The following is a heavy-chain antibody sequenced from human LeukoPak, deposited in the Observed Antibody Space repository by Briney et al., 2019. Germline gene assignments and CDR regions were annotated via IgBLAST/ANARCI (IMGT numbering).Heavy chain of an antibody. CDR2: IYYSGSA. D-gene: IGHD2-8*02. V-gene: IGHV4-38-2*02. CDR1: GYSVSSGYF. Sequence: SETLSLTCTVSGYSVSSGYFWGWIRQAPGKGLEWIGIIYYSGSAYYNPSLKSRVTISVDTSKNQFSLKLSSVTAADTAVYYCARVAAPHLPTRGGVIDYWGQGTLVTVSS. CDR3: ARVAAPHLPTRGGVIDY. J-gene: IGHJ4*02.